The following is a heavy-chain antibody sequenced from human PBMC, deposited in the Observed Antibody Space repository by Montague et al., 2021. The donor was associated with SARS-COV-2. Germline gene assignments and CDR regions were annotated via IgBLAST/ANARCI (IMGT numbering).Heavy chain of an antibody. V-gene: IGHV4-39*07. J-gene: IGHJ4*02. CDR1: GGSISSSSYY. CDR3: AKYGDWFDY. CDR2: IYYSGST. Sequence: SETLSLTCTVSGGSISSSSYYWGWIRRPPGKGLEWIGSIYYSGSTYYNPSLKSRVTISVDTSKNQFSLKLSSVTAADTAVYYCAKYGDWFDYWGQGTLVTVSS. D-gene: IGHD4-17*01.